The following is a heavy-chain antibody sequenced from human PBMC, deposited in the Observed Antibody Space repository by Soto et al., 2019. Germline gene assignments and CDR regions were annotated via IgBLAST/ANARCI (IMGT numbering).Heavy chain of an antibody. J-gene: IGHJ4*02. V-gene: IGHV4-59*01. CDR2: VYYTGST. CDR3: ARGRTVRNYADDSSDYFYFFDY. D-gene: IGHD3-22*01. Sequence: SETLSLTCTVSGDSISTFYWGWMRQSPGKELEWIGYVYYTGSTNYNPSLKSRVTISVDRSKNQFSLKLTSANAADTAAYYCARGRTVRNYADDSSDYFYFFDYWGQGTQVTVSS. CDR1: GDSISTFY.